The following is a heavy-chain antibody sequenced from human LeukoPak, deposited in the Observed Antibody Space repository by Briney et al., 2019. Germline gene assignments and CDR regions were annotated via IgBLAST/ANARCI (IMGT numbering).Heavy chain of an antibody. D-gene: IGHD5-12*01. V-gene: IGHV4-34*01. Sequence: SETLSLTCAVYGGSFSGYYWSWIRQPPGRGLEWIGEITHGGYTNYNPSLKSRVTISVDTSKNQFSLKLSSVTATDTAVYYCARAGYSGSDFSVWGKGSTVTVSS. J-gene: IGHJ6*04. CDR1: GGSFSGYY. CDR2: ITHGGYT. CDR3: ARAGYSGSDFSV.